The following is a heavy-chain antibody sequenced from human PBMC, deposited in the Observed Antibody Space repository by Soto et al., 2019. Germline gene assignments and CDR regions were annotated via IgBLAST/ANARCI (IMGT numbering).Heavy chain of an antibody. CDR2: IYYNGNT. CDR1: GGSISPYY. V-gene: IGHV4-59*08. J-gene: IGHJ4*02. Sequence: SETLSLTCTVSGGSISPYYWSWIRQPPGKGLEWIGYIYYNGNTNYNPYLESRLTISVDTSKNQFSLRLSSLTAADTAVYYCARHCSGGSCFSSFDSWGLGTLVTVSS. CDR3: ARHCSGGSCFSSFDS. D-gene: IGHD2-15*01.